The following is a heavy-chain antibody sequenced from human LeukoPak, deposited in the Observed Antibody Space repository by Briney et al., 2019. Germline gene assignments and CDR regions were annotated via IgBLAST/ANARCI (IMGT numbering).Heavy chain of an antibody. CDR1: GGSISSYY. V-gene: IGHV4-39*07. J-gene: IGHJ6*03. CDR3: ARVGGGYSYGKTDYYYYYMDV. CDR2: IYYSGST. D-gene: IGHD5-18*01. Sequence: SETLSLTCTVSGGSISSYYWSWIRQPPGKGLEWIGSIYYSGSTYYNPSLKSRVTISVDTSKNQFSLKLSSVTAADTAVYYCARVGGGYSYGKTDYYYYYMDVWGKGTTVTVSS.